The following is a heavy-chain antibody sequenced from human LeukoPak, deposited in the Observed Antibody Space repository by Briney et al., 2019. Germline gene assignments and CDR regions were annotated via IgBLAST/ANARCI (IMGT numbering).Heavy chain of an antibody. J-gene: IGHJ6*03. CDR3: AKVEQKDIVVIPAALYYYYMDV. CDR2: ISYDGSNK. Sequence: GGSLRLSCAASGFTFSSYAMHWVRQAPGKGLEWVAVISYDGSNKYYADSVKGRFTISRDNSKNTPYLQINSLRAEDTAVYYCAKVEQKDIVVIPAALYYYYMDVWGKGTTVTVSS. V-gene: IGHV3-30-3*01. D-gene: IGHD2-2*01. CDR1: GFTFSSYA.